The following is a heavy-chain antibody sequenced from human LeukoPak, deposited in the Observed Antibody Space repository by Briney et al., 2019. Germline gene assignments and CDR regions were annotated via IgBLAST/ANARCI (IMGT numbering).Heavy chain of an antibody. CDR2: IIPIFGTA. V-gene: IGHV1-69*13. CDR1: GYTFTSYA. Sequence: SVKVSCKASGYTFTSYAISWVRQAPGQGLEWMGGIIPIFGTANYAQKFQGRVTITADESTSTAYMELSSLRSEDTAVYYCARGRLQRSGFDYWGQGTLVTVSS. D-gene: IGHD4-11*01. CDR3: ARGRLQRSGFDY. J-gene: IGHJ4*02.